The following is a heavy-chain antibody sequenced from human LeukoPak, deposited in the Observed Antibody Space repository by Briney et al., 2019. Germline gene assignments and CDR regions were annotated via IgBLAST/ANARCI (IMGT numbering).Heavy chain of an antibody. CDR2: IYYSGST. Sequence: SETLSLTCTVSGGSIINYYWSWIRQPPGKGLEWIGSIYYSGSTYYNPSLKSRVTISVDTSKNQFSLKLSSVTAADTAVYYCARGDYGDYFLFDYWGQGTLVTVSS. V-gene: IGHV4-59*12. CDR1: GGSIINYY. D-gene: IGHD4-17*01. CDR3: ARGDYGDYFLFDY. J-gene: IGHJ4*02.